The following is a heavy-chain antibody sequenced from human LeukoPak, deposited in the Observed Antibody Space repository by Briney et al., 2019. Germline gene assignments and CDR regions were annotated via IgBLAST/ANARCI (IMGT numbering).Heavy chain of an antibody. V-gene: IGHV4-39*01. CDR3: ARHYYDFWSGYLDWFDP. Sequence: SETLSLTCTGSGGSISSSSYYWGWIRQPPGKGLEWIGSIYYSGSTYYNPSLKSRVTISVDTSKNQFSLKLSSVTAADTAVYYCARHYYDFWSGYLDWFDPWGQGTLVTVSS. CDR1: GGSISSSSYY. D-gene: IGHD3-3*01. J-gene: IGHJ5*02. CDR2: IYYSGST.